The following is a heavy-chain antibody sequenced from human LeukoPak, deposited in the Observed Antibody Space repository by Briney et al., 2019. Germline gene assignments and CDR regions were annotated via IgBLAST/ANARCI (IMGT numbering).Heavy chain of an antibody. CDR3: ARGGDIVVATPRGFDF. J-gene: IGHJ5*01. Sequence: ASLKVSCKASGYTFTAYYIHWVRQAPGQGLEWMGWLNPNSGGTYFAQKFQDRVTVTRDTSINTAYMELTRLTSDDTAVYYCARGGDIVVATPRGFDFWGQGSLVTVSS. D-gene: IGHD2-2*01. CDR1: GYTFTAYY. CDR2: LNPNSGGT. V-gene: IGHV1-2*02.